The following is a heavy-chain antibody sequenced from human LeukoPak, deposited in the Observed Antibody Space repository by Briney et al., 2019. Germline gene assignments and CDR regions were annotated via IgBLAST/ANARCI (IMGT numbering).Heavy chain of an antibody. CDR3: AKPLGYCSGGSCSYYYYGMDV. Sequence: GGSLRLSCAASGFTFSSYAMSWVRQAPGKGLEWVSAISGSGGSTYYADSVKGRFTISRDNSKNTLYLQMNSLRAEDTAVYYCAKPLGYCSGGSCSYYYYGMDVWGQGTTVTVSS. V-gene: IGHV3-23*01. CDR2: ISGSGGST. J-gene: IGHJ6*02. CDR1: GFTFSSYA. D-gene: IGHD2-15*01.